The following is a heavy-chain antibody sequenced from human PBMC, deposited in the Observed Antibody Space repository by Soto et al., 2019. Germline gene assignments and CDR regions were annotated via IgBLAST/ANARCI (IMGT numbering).Heavy chain of an antibody. CDR2: IYYSGST. CDR1: GGSISSYY. Sequence: PSETLSLTCTVSGGSISSYYWSWIRQPPGKGLEWIGYIYYSGSTNYNPSLKSRVTISVDTSKNQFSLKLSSVTAADTAVYYCARISVAGPYYYGMDVWGQGTTVNVS. D-gene: IGHD6-19*01. CDR3: ARISVAGPYYYGMDV. V-gene: IGHV4-59*01. J-gene: IGHJ6*02.